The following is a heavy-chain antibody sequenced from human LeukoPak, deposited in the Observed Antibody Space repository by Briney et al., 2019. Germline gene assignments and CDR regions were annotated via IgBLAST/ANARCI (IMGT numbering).Heavy chain of an antibody. J-gene: IGHJ6*04. CDR3: ARCFWGSSYYGMDV. CDR2: INSDESST. CDR1: GFTFSDYW. D-gene: IGHD7-27*01. V-gene: IGHV3-74*01. Sequence: GGSLRLSCAASGFTFSDYWMHWVRQAPGKGLVWVSRINSDESSTTYADSVKGRFTISRDNAKNTLYLQVNSLRPEDTAVYCCARCFWGSSYYGMDVWGKGTTVTVSS.